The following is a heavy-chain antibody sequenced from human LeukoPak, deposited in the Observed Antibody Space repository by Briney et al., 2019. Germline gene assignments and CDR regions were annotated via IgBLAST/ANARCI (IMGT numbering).Heavy chain of an antibody. V-gene: IGHV4-31*03. D-gene: IGHD6-6*01. J-gene: IGHJ4*02. CDR2: IYYSGST. Sequence: TLSLTCTVSGGSISSGGYYWSWIRQHPGKGLEWIGYIYYSGSTYYNPSLKSRVTISVDTSKNQFSLKLSSVTAADTAVYYCARSVVYSSSSSPFDYWGQGTLVTVSS. CDR1: GGSISSGGYY. CDR3: ARSVVYSSSSSPFDY.